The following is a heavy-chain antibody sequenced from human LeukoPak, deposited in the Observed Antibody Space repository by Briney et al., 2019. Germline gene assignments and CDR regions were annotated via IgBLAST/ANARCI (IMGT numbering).Heavy chain of an antibody. D-gene: IGHD2-2*01. J-gene: IGHJ6*02. CDR3: ARVPDTYGMDV. CDR1: GGSISSYY. V-gene: IGHV4-59*01. CDR2: IYYSGST. Sequence: SETLSLTCTVSGGSISSYYWSWIRQPPGKGLEWIGYIYYSGSTNYNPSLKSRVTISVDTSKNQFPLKLSSVTAADTAVYYCARVPDTYGMDVWGQGTTVTVSS.